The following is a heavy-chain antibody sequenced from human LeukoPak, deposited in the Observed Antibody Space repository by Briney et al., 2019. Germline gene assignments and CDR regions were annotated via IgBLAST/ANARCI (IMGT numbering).Heavy chain of an antibody. V-gene: IGHV1-2*02. CDR3: ARVVDSSSRYYFDY. D-gene: IGHD6-13*01. CDR1: GYTFTGYY. Sequence: ASVKVSCKASGYTFTGYYMHWVRHAPGPGLVWMGWINPDNGGTAYAQKFQGRVTMTRDPSISTAYMELSRLRSDDTAVYYCARVVDSSSRYYFDYWGQGTLVTVSS. J-gene: IGHJ4*02. CDR2: INPDNGGT.